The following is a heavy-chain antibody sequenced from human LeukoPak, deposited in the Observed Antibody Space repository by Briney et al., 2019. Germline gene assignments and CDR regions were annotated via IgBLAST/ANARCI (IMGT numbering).Heavy chain of an antibody. V-gene: IGHV3-7*03. D-gene: IGHD6-19*01. J-gene: IGHJ4*02. Sequence: GGSLRLSCAASGFTFSGYWMTWVRQAPGKGLEWVANIKKDESEKYYVDSVKGRFTGSRDNAKNSLYLQMNSLRAEDTAVYYCAMRPPGGIAVAFDYWGQGTLVTVSS. CDR2: IKKDESEK. CDR1: GFTFSGYW. CDR3: AMRPPGGIAVAFDY.